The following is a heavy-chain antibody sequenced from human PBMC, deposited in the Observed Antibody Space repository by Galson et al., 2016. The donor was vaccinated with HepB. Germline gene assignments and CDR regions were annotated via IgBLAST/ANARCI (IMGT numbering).Heavy chain of an antibody. CDR1: GFTFINYA. CDR3: VKGGYYDRKGFNY. D-gene: IGHD3-22*01. J-gene: IGHJ4*02. CDR2: ISTNGGYT. V-gene: IGHV3-64D*06. Sequence: SLRLSCAASGFTFINYAMHWVRQAPGKGLEYVTTISTNGGYTHYADSVKGRFTISRDNSKNTLYLQMSSLRPEDTAVYYCVKGGYYDRKGFNYWSQGTLVTVSS.